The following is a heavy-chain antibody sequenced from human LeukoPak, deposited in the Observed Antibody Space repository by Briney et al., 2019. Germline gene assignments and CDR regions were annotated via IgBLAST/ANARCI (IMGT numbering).Heavy chain of an antibody. CDR3: TTDLEWVGGSY. Sequence: GGSLRLPCAASGITFINAWMTWVRQTPGKGLEWLGRIKSEADGGTTEYAAPVTGRFTISRDDSKNTLYLQMNSLKTEDTGIYYCTTDLEWVGGSYWGQGALVTVSS. V-gene: IGHV3-15*01. CDR1: GITFINAW. J-gene: IGHJ4*02. CDR2: IKSEADGGTT. D-gene: IGHD6-19*01.